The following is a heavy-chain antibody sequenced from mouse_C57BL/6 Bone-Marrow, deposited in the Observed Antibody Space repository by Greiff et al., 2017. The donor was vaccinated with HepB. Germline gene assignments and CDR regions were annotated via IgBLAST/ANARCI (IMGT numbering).Heavy chain of an antibody. Sequence: QVQLQQPGAELVKPGASVKLSCKASGYTFTSYWMQWVKQRPGQGLEWIGEIDPSDSYTNYNQKFKGKATLTVDTSSSTAYMQLSSLTSKDSAVYYCAREHIGPYSNYPYDAMDYWGQGTSVTVSS. CDR2: IDPSDSYT. CDR1: GYTFTSYW. CDR3: AREHIGPYSNYPYDAMDY. J-gene: IGHJ4*01. D-gene: IGHD2-5*01. V-gene: IGHV1-50*01.